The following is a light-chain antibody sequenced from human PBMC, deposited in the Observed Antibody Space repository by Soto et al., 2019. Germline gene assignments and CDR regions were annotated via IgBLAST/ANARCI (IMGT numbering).Light chain of an antibody. J-gene: IGKJ1*01. CDR1: QSISSW. CDR2: DAF. CDR3: QQYYSYFWT. V-gene: IGKV1-5*01. Sequence: DIQMTQSPSSLSASVGDRVTITCRASQSISSWLAWYQQKPGKAPKLLIFDAFSLESGVPSRFSGSGSGTDFTLTISCLQSEDFATYYCQQYYSYFWTFGQGTKVDI.